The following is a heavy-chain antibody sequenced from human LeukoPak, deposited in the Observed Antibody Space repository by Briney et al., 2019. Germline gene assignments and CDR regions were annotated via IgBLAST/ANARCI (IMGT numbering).Heavy chain of an antibody. Sequence: ASVKVSCKASGYTFTGYYMHWVRQAPGQGLEWMGWINPNSGGTYYAQKFQGRITMTSDTSISTAYMELSRLRSDNTAVYYCARGPGALDNWFDPWGQGTLVTVSS. CDR2: INPNSGGT. V-gene: IGHV1-2*02. D-gene: IGHD1-26*01. CDR3: ARGPGALDNWFDP. J-gene: IGHJ5*02. CDR1: GYTFTGYY.